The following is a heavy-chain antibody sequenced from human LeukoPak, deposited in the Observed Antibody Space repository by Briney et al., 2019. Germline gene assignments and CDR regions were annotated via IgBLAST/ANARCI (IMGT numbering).Heavy chain of an antibody. Sequence: EASVKVSCKASGYTFTGYYIHWVRQAPGQGLEWMGWINPNSGGTNYAQKFQGRVTMTSDTSINTVYMELSRLRSDDTAMYYCARDLSSGELSFDYWGQGALVTVSS. J-gene: IGHJ4*02. CDR3: ARDLSSGELSFDY. CDR2: INPNSGGT. D-gene: IGHD3-16*02. CDR1: GYTFTGYY. V-gene: IGHV1-2*02.